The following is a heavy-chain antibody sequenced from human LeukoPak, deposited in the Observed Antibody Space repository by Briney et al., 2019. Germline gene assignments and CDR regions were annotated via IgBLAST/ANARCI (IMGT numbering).Heavy chain of an antibody. Sequence: SETLSLTCTVSGYSISSGYYWGLIRQPPGKGLEWIGSIYHSGSTYYNPSLKSRVTISVDTSKNQFSLKLSSVTAADTAVYYCAREGGESIARLNDCWGQGTLVTVSS. V-gene: IGHV4-38-2*02. CDR3: AREGGESIARLNDC. CDR2: IYHSGST. D-gene: IGHD3-16*01. CDR1: GYSISSGYY. J-gene: IGHJ4*02.